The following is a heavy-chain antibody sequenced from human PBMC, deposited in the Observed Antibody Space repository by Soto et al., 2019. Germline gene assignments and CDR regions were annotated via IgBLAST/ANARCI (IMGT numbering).Heavy chain of an antibody. CDR3: ARPSLRYFDWFYFDY. D-gene: IGHD3-9*01. CDR2: IYPGDSDT. CDR1: GYSFTSYW. V-gene: IGHV5-51*01. Sequence: RGESLKISCKGSGYSFTSYWIGWVRQMPGKGLEWMGIIYPGDSDTRYSPSFQGQVTISADKSISTAYLQWSSLKASDTAMYYCARPSLRYFDWFYFDYWGQGTLVTVSS. J-gene: IGHJ4*02.